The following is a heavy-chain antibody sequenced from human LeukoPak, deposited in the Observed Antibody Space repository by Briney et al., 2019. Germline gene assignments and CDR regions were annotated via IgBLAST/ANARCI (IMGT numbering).Heavy chain of an antibody. Sequence: ASVKVSCKASGYTFTGYYMHWVRQAPGQGLEWMGWISAYNGNTNYAQKLQGRVTMTTDTSTSTAYMELRSLRSDDTAVYYCARDDSSGWYYFDYWGQGTLVTVSS. V-gene: IGHV1-18*04. CDR2: ISAYNGNT. CDR3: ARDDSSGWYYFDY. D-gene: IGHD6-19*01. J-gene: IGHJ4*02. CDR1: GYTFTGYY.